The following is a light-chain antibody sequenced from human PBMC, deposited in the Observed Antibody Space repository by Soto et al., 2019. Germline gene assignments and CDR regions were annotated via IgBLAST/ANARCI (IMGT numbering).Light chain of an antibody. CDR2: NAS. CDR3: QQRTNWPPLT. J-gene: IGKJ4*01. Sequence: EIVLTQSPATLSLSPGERATLSCRASQNISSSYLAWYQQKPGQAPRLLMYNASNRATGIPARFSGSGSGTDFTLTISSLEPEDFAVYYCQQRTNWPPLTFGGGTQVEIK. V-gene: IGKV3-11*01. CDR1: QNISSSY.